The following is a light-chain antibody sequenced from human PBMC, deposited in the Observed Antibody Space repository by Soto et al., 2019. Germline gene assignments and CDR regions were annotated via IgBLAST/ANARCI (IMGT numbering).Light chain of an antibody. Sequence: EIVMTQSPATLSVSPGERATLSCRASQSVSSNLAWYQQKPGQAPRLLIYGASTRATGIPARFSGSGSGTEFTLTISNLQSEDFAVYYCQQYNNWPYTFGQGTTLEIK. V-gene: IGKV3-15*01. CDR2: GAS. CDR1: QSVSSN. J-gene: IGKJ2*01. CDR3: QQYNNWPYT.